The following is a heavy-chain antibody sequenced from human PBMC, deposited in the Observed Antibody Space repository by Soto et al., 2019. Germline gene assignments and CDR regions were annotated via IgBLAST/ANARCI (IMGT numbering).Heavy chain of an antibody. J-gene: IGHJ6*02. Sequence: GGSLRVSCAASGFNFGSYAMSWVRQAPGKGLEWVSAISGSGGSTYYADSVKGRFTISRDNSKNTLYLQMNSLRTEDTAVYYCAKGGQQVVYYHYGMDVWGQGTTVTVSS. CDR1: GFNFGSYA. CDR2: ISGSGGST. CDR3: AKGGQQVVYYHYGMDV. V-gene: IGHV3-23*01. D-gene: IGHD6-13*01.